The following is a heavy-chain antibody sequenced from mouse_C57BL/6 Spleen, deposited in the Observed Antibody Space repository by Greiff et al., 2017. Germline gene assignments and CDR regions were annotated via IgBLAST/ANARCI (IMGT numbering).Heavy chain of an antibody. CDR1: GFTFSDYG. Sequence: DVMLVESGGGLVKPGGSLKLSCAASGFTFSDYGMHWVRQAPEKGLEWVAYISSGSSTIYYADTVTGRFTISRDKAKNTLFLQMTSLSSEYTAMYYCTRKGNWEGFFAYWGQVTLVSVSA. V-gene: IGHV5-17*01. CDR3: TRKGNWEGFFAY. CDR2: ISSGSSTI. D-gene: IGHD4-1*01. J-gene: IGHJ3*01.